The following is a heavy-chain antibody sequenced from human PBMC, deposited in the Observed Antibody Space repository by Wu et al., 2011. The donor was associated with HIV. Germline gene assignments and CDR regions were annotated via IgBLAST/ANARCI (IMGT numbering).Heavy chain of an antibody. CDR1: GYTFTGYY. V-gene: IGHV1-2*02. J-gene: IGHJ6*02. D-gene: IGHD3-10*01. CDR3: ARDRVLTYYYGSGRLYGVDV. CDR2: INPNVGGT. Sequence: QVQLVQSGAEVKKPGASVKVSCKASGYTFTGYYMHWVRQAPGQGLEWMGWINPNVGGTNYAQKFQGRVTMTRDTSISTAYMELSSLRSDDTAVYYCARDRVLTYYYGSGRLYGVDVWGQGTTVTVSS.